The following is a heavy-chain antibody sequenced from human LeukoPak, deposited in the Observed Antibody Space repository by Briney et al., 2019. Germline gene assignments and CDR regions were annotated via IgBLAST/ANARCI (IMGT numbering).Heavy chain of an antibody. CDR2: IYTSGST. CDR1: GYSISSGYY. J-gene: IGHJ3*02. CDR3: AREYYGSGRPFAFDI. D-gene: IGHD3-10*01. V-gene: IGHV4-4*07. Sequence: KASETLSLTCAVSGYSISSGYYWSWIRQPAGKGLEWIGRIYTSGSTNYNPSLKSRVTMSVDTSKNQFSLKLSSVTAADTAVYYCAREYYGSGRPFAFDIWGQGTMVTVSS.